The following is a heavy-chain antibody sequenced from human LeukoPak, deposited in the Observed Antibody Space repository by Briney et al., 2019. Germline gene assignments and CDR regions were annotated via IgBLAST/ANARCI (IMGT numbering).Heavy chain of an antibody. Sequence: ASVKVSCKASGYTFSDYGISWVRQAPGQGLEWMGWINANDGDTNYAQKLQGRVTMTTDTSTSTAYMELRSLRSDDTAVYYCVCGNLLDFDYWGQGTLVTVSS. CDR3: VCGNLLDFDY. CDR2: INANDGDT. V-gene: IGHV1-18*01. J-gene: IGHJ4*02. CDR1: GYTFSDYG. D-gene: IGHD4-23*01.